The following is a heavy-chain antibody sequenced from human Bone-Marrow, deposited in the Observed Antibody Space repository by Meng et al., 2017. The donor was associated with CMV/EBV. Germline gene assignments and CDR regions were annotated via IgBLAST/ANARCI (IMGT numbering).Heavy chain of an antibody. CDR3: ARGAYSSGWYPYFDY. CDR2: RSYDGSNK. V-gene: IGHV3-30*04. CDR1: GFTCSSYG. J-gene: IGHJ4*02. D-gene: IGHD6-19*01. Sequence: SGFTCSSYGMHWGRQAQGMGLKWVAVRSYDGSNKDYAGSVKGRFTISRDKSKNTLYLQMNSLRAEDTAVYYCARGAYSSGWYPYFDYWGQGTLVTVSS.